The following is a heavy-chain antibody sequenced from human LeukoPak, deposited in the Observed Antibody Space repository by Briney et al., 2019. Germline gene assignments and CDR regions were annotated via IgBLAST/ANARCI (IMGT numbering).Heavy chain of an antibody. J-gene: IGHJ5*02. Sequence: GASVKVSCKTSGYTFTDYYMHWVRQAPGQGLEWMGWINPNSGGTNYAQKFQGRVTMTRDTSISTAYMELSSLRSDDTAVYYCARDGSSSGWFDPWGQGTLVTVSS. CDR2: INPNSGGT. CDR3: ARDGSSSGWFDP. V-gene: IGHV1-2*02. CDR1: GYTFTDYY. D-gene: IGHD6-6*01.